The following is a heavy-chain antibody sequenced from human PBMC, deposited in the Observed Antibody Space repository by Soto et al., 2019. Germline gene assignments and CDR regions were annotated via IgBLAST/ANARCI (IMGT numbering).Heavy chain of an antibody. J-gene: IGHJ4*02. CDR2: IYYSGST. CDR3: ARDRFQLLGYFDY. D-gene: IGHD2-2*01. CDR1: GGSISSGGYY. Sequence: SETLSLTCTVSGGSISSGGYYWSWIRQHPGKGLEWIGYIYYSGSTHYNPSLKSRVTISVDTSKNQFSLKLGSVTAADTAVYYCARDRFQLLGYFDYWGQGTLVTVSS. V-gene: IGHV4-31*03.